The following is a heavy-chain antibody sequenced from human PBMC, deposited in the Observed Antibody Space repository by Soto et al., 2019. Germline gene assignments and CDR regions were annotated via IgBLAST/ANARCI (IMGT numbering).Heavy chain of an antibody. V-gene: IGHV3-23*01. CDR3: ARGPRAPPPHDYGMDV. J-gene: IGHJ6*02. CDR1: GFTFSSHV. CDR2: ISGGGGTT. Sequence: EVQLLESGGGLVQPGGSLRLSCAASGFTFSSHVMNWVRQAPGKGLEWVAAISGGGGTTFYGDSVEGRFTMSRDNSKITLFLQMNSLRAEDTAVYYCARGPRAPPPHDYGMDVWGQGTTVTVSS.